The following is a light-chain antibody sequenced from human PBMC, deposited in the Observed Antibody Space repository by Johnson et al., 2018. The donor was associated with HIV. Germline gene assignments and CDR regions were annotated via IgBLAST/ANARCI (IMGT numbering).Light chain of an antibody. V-gene: IGLV1-51*02. J-gene: IGLJ1*01. Sequence: QSVLTQPPSVSAAPGQKVTISCSGSSSNIGNNYVSWYQHLPGTAPKLLIYENTKRPSGVPDRFSGSKSGSSATLGITGLQTGDEADYYCATWDRSLSAGGGFGTVTKVTVL. CDR1: SSNIGNNY. CDR2: ENT. CDR3: ATWDRSLSAGGG.